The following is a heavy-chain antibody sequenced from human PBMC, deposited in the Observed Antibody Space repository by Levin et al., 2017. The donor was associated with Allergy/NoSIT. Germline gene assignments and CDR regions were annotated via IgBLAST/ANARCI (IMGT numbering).Heavy chain of an antibody. D-gene: IGHD2-21*01. CDR3: ARAGVRPGVVLAYFDS. J-gene: IGHJ4*02. V-gene: IGHV3-23*05. CDR1: DFTFSSYV. CDR2: IDSSGYST. Sequence: GESLKISCDASDFTFSSYVMTWVRQAPGRGLEWVSTIDSSGYSTYYADSVKGRFTISRDNSKNTLSLQMNSLRVDDTAVYFCARAGVRPGVVLAYFDSWGQGTLVTVSS.